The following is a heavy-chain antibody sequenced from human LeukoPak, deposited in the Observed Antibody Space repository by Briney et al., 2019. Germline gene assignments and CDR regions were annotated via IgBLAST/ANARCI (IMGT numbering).Heavy chain of an antibody. V-gene: IGHV1-2*02. CDR2: INPNSGGT. J-gene: IGHJ5*02. D-gene: IGHD1-26*01. CDR3: ARDSGSYQLPRFNWFDP. CDR1: GYTFTGYY. Sequence: ASVKVSCKASGYTFTGYYMHWVRQAPGQGLEWMGWINPNSGGTNYAQKFQGRVTMTRDTSISTAYMELSRLRSDDTAVYYCARDSGSYQLPRFNWFDPWGQGTLVTVSS.